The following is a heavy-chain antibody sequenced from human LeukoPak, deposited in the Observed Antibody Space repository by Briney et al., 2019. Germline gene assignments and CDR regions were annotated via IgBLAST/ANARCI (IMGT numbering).Heavy chain of an antibody. CDR3: ARQVVAVAGTGYFDY. J-gene: IGHJ4*02. CDR2: TYYSGST. D-gene: IGHD6-19*01. V-gene: IGHV4-39*01. Sequence: SETLSLTCTVSGGSIRSSSYYWGWIRQPPGKGLEWIGSTYYSGSTYYNPSLESRGTRSVDTSKNQFSLKLNSVTAADTAVYFCARQVVAVAGTGYFDYWGQGTLVTVSS. CDR1: GGSIRSSSYY.